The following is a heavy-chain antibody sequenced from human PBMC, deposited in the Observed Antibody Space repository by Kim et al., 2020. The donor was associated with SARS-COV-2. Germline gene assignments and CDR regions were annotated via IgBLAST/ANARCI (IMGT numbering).Heavy chain of an antibody. CDR3: AREGARWGLVVTTNWFDP. V-gene: IGHV4-61*01. D-gene: IGHD3-22*01. CDR1: GGSVSSGSYY. CDR2: IYYSGST. Sequence: SQTLSLTCTVSGGSVSSGSYYWSWIRQPPGKGLEWIGYIYYSGSTNYNPSLKSRVTISVDTSKNQFSLKLSSVTAADTAVYYCAREGARWGLVVTTNWFDPWGQGTLVTVSS. J-gene: IGHJ5*02.